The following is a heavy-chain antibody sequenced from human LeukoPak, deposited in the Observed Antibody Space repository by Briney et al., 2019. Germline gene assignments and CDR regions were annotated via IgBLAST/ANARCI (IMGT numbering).Heavy chain of an antibody. D-gene: IGHD1-26*01. CDR1: GFTFSDYY. J-gene: IGHJ1*01. CDR3: ARFMEGGSYWPEYFQH. V-gene: IGHV3-11*04. Sequence: GGSLRLSCAASGFTFSDYYMSWIRQAPGKGLEWVSYISSSGSTIYYADSVKGRFTISRDNAKNSLYLQMNSLRAEETAVYYCARFMEGGSYWPEYFQHWGQGTLVTVSS. CDR2: ISSSGSTI.